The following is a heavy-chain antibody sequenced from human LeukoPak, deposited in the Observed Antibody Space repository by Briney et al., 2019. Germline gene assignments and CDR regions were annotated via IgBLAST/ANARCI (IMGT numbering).Heavy chain of an antibody. D-gene: IGHD3-3*01. Sequence: GASVTVSCKASGYTFTSYAMNWVRQAPGQGLEWMGWINTNTGNPTYAQGFTGRFVFSLDTSVSTAYLQISSLKAEDTAVYYCARSLYYDFWSGSNDAFDIWGQGTMVTVSS. CDR1: GYTFTSYA. V-gene: IGHV7-4-1*02. J-gene: IGHJ3*02. CDR3: ARSLYYDFWSGSNDAFDI. CDR2: INTNTGNP.